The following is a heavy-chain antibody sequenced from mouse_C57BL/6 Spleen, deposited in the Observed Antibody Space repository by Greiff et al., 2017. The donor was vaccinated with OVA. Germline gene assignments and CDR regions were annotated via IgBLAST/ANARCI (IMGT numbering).Heavy chain of an antibody. CDR3: ARHYGYDGYAMDY. J-gene: IGHJ4*01. V-gene: IGHV2-6*01. CDR2: IWGVGST. D-gene: IGHD2-2*01. Sequence: QVQLKESGPGLVAPSQSLSITCTVSGFSLTRYGVDWVRQSPGKGLEWLGVIWGVGSTNYNSALKSRLSISKDNSKSQVFLKMNSLQTDDTAMYYCARHYGYDGYAMDYWGQGTSVTVSS. CDR1: GFSLTRYG.